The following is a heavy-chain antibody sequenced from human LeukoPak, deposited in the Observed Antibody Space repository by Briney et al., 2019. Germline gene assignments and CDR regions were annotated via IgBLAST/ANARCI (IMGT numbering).Heavy chain of an antibody. CDR2: INHSGST. V-gene: IGHV4-34*01. J-gene: IGHJ1*01. CDR1: GGSFSGYY. Sequence: SETLSLTCAVYGGSFSGYYWSWIRQPPGKGLEWIGEINHSGSTNYNPSLKSRVTISVDTSKNQFSLKLSSVTAADTAVYYCARGPPGQQLVRRYFQHWGQGTLVTVSS. CDR3: ARGPPGQQLVRRYFQH. D-gene: IGHD6-13*01.